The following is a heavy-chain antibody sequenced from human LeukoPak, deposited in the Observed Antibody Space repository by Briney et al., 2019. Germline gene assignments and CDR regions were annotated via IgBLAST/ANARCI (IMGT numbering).Heavy chain of an antibody. CDR3: ATGGPAAGIAAAEYYFDY. CDR2: FDPEDGET. V-gene: IGHV1-24*01. J-gene: IGHJ4*02. CDR1: GYTLTELS. D-gene: IGHD6-13*01. Sequence: ASVKVTCKVSGYTLTELSMHWVRQAPGKGLEWMGGFDPEDGETIYAQKFQGRVTMTEDTSTDTAYMELSSLRSEDTAVYYSATGGPAAGIAAAEYYFDYWGQGTLVTVSS.